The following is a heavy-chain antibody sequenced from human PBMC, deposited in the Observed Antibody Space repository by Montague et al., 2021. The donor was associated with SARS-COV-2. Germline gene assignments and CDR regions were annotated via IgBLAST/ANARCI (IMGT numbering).Heavy chain of an antibody. CDR2: TYYRSKWYN. D-gene: IGHD2-2*01. CDR3: ARIPVGSKYYFGF. CDR1: GDSVSSNIDT. J-gene: IGHJ4*02. Sequence: CAISGDSVSSNIDTCTCIRQSPSNSLEWMGRTYYRSKWYNDYAESVKSRITIDPNTSKHQFSLHLNSVTPEDTAVYYCARIPVGSKYYFGFWGQGTLVTVSS. V-gene: IGHV6-1*01.